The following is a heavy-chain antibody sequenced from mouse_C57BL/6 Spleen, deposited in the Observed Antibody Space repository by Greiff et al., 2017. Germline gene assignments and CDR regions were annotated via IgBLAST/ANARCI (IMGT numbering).Heavy chain of an antibody. CDR2: ILPSIGRT. CDR3: ARRLYDYDGYAMDY. CDR1: DSEVFPIAY. Sequence: VQLQQSGSELRSPGSSVKLSCKDFDSEVFPIAYMSWVRQKPGHGFEWIGGILPSIGRTIYGEKFEDKATLDADTLSNTAYLELNSLTSEDSAIYYCARRLYDYDGYAMDYWGQGTSVTVSS. D-gene: IGHD2-4*01. V-gene: IGHV15-2*01. J-gene: IGHJ4*01.